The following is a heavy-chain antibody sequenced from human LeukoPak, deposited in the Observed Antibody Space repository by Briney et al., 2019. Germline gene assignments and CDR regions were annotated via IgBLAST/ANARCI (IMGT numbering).Heavy chain of an antibody. CDR3: ARVEDCGGDCAYYFDY. Sequence: SETLSLTCTVSGGSISSYYWSWIRQPPGKGLEWIGYIYYSGSTNYNPSLKSRVTISVDTSKNQFSLKLSSVTAADAAAYYCARVEDCGGDCAYYFDYWGQGTLDTVSS. V-gene: IGHV4-59*01. CDR2: IYYSGST. CDR1: GGSISSYY. D-gene: IGHD2-21*02. J-gene: IGHJ4*02.